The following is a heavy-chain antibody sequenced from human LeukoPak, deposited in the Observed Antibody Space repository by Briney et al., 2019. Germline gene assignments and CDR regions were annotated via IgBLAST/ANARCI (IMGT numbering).Heavy chain of an antibody. CDR2: TNSDGSST. V-gene: IGHV3-74*01. CDR3: ARDLTGAVFDF. D-gene: IGHD1-26*01. J-gene: IGHJ4*02. Sequence: GGSLRLSCAASGFTFSTSWMHWVRQAPGKGLVWVSRTNSDGSSTSYADSVKGRFTISRDNAKNTVYLQMNDLRAEDTAVDYCARDLTGAVFDFWGQGTLVTVSS. CDR1: GFTFSTSW.